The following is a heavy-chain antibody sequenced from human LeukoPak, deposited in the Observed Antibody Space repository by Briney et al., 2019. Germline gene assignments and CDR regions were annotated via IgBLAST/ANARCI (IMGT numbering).Heavy chain of an antibody. J-gene: IGHJ5*02. CDR2: IYPGDSDT. CDR3: ARRIRDCSGGSCYSFSWFDP. Sequence: GESLKISCKGSGYSFTSYWIGWVRQMPRKGLERMGIIYPGDSDTRYSPSFQGQVTISADKSISTAYLQWSSLKASDTAMYYCARRIRDCSGGSCYSFSWFDPWGQGTLVTVSS. CDR1: GYSFTSYW. D-gene: IGHD2-15*01. V-gene: IGHV5-51*01.